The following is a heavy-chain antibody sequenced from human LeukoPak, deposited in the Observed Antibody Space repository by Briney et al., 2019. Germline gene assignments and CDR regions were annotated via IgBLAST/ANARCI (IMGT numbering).Heavy chain of an antibody. CDR3: ARGRYCSGGSCYWRTFWFDP. Sequence: SETLSLTCAVYGGSFSGYYWSWIRQPPGKGLEWIGEINHSGSTNYSPSLKSRVTISVDTSKNQFSLKLSSVTAADTAVYYCARGRYCSGGSCYWRTFWFDPWGQGTLVTVSS. J-gene: IGHJ5*02. CDR1: GGSFSGYY. V-gene: IGHV4-34*01. CDR2: INHSGST. D-gene: IGHD2-15*01.